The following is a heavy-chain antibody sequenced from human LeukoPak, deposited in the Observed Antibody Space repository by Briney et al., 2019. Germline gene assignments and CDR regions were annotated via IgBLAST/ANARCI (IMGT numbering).Heavy chain of an antibody. J-gene: IGHJ4*02. CDR1: GFTFSDYY. V-gene: IGHV3-7*01. CDR2: IKQDGSEK. CDR3: ARVAPSDFWIQGALDY. D-gene: IGHD3-3*01. Sequence: GGSLRLSCAASGFTFSDYYMSWIRQAPGRGLEWVANIKQDGSEKYYVDSVKGRFTISRDNAKNSLYLQMNSLRAEDTAVYYCARVAPSDFWIQGALDYWGQGTLVTVSS.